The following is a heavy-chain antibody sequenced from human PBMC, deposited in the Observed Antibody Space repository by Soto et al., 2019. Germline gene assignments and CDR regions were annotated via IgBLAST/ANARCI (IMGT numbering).Heavy chain of an antibody. CDR2: IRSKANSYAT. V-gene: IGHV3-73*01. CDR1: GFTFSGSA. J-gene: IGHJ4*02. CDR3: TRLELGPDY. Sequence: GGSLRLSCAASGFTFSGSAMHWVRQASGKGLEWVGRIRSKANSYATAYAASVKGRFTISRDDSKNTAYLQMNSLKTEDTAVYYCTRLELGPDYWGQGTLVTVSS. D-gene: IGHD1-7*01.